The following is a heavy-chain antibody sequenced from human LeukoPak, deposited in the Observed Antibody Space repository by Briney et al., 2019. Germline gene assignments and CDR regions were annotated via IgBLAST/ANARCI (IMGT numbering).Heavy chain of an antibody. CDR1: GFTFSDYA. Sequence: GGSLRLSCAASGFTFSDYAMSWVRQAPGKVLEWVSTISGSGITTYYADSVKGRFTISRDNSKNTLYLQMNSLRAEDTALYYCAKIPGNSWPYYFVFWGQGTLVTVSS. J-gene: IGHJ4*02. V-gene: IGHV3-23*01. D-gene: IGHD6-13*01. CDR2: ISGSGITT. CDR3: AKIPGNSWPYYFVF.